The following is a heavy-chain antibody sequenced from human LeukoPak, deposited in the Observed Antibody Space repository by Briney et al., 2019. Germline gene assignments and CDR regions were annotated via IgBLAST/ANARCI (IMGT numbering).Heavy chain of an antibody. CDR3: AGDPEIYCSGGSCIDY. J-gene: IGHJ4*02. Sequence: SVKVSCKASGGTFSSYAISWVRQAPGQGLEWMGGIIPIFGTANYAQKFQGRVTITADKSTSTAYMELSSLRSEDTAVYYCAGDPEIYCSGGSCIDYWGQGTLVTVSS. D-gene: IGHD2-15*01. V-gene: IGHV1-69*06. CDR2: IIPIFGTA. CDR1: GGTFSSYA.